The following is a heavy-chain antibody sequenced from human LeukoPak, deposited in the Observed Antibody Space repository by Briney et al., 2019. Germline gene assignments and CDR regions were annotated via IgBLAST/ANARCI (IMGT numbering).Heavy chain of an antibody. Sequence: GASVKVSCKASGYTFTSYGISWVRQAPGQGLEWMGGIIPIFGTANYAQKFQGRVTITADESTSTAYMELSSLRSEDTAVYYCARASGAYSSGWYGDFDYWGQGTLVTVSS. D-gene: IGHD6-19*01. J-gene: IGHJ4*02. CDR3: ARASGAYSSGWYGDFDY. CDR2: IIPIFGTA. V-gene: IGHV1-69*13. CDR1: GYTFTSYG.